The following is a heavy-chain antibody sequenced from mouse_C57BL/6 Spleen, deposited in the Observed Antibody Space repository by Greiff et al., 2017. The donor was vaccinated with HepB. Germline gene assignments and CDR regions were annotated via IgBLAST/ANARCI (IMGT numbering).Heavy chain of an antibody. Sequence: EVQGVESGAELVKPGASVKLSCTASGFNIKDYYMHWVKQRTEQGLEWIGRIDPEDGEPKYAPKFQGKATITADTSSNTAYLQLSSLTSEDTAVYYCAILFITTVVGAMDYWGQGTSVTVSS. V-gene: IGHV14-2*01. CDR2: IDPEDGEP. CDR1: GFNIKDYY. J-gene: IGHJ4*01. D-gene: IGHD1-1*01. CDR3: AILFITTVVGAMDY.